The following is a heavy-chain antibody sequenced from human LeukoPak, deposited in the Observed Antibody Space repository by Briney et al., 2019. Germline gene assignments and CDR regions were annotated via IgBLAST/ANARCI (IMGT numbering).Heavy chain of an antibody. Sequence: SETLSLACTVSGGSISSGGYYWSWIRQPPGKGLEWIGEINHSGSTNYNPSLKSRVTISVDTSKNQFSLKLSSVTAADTAVYYCASAGYSSSSFDYWGQGTLVTVSS. D-gene: IGHD6-6*01. CDR3: ASAGYSSSSFDY. CDR1: GGSISSGGYY. V-gene: IGHV4-39*07. CDR2: INHSGST. J-gene: IGHJ4*02.